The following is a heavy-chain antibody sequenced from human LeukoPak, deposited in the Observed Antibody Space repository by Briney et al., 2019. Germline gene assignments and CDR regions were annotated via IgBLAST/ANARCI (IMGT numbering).Heavy chain of an antibody. CDR1: GDSVSSNSAA. CDR2: TYYRSKWYN. CDR3: ARVYDILTGYYQAAFDI. D-gene: IGHD3-9*01. J-gene: IGHJ3*02. V-gene: IGHV6-1*01. Sequence: SQTLSLTCAISGDSVSSNSAAWNWIRQSPSRGLEWLGRTYYRSKWYNDYAVSVKSRITINPDTSKNQFSLQLNSVTPEDTAVYYCARVYDILTGYYQAAFDIWGQGTMVTVSS.